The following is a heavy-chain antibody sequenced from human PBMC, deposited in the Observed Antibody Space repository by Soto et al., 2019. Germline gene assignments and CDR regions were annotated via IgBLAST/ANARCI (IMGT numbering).Heavy chain of an antibody. D-gene: IGHD1-1*01. CDR2: IIPVFAST. V-gene: IGHV1-69*01. J-gene: IGHJ4*02. CDR1: GCTFSTYG. Sequence: QVHLVQSGAEVKKPASSVKVSCQASGCTFSTYGITWVRQAPGHGLEWMGAIIPVFASTSSAQLFRGRLSITADEVSSTAYMELSGLTSEDTAIYYCATAGFRGTARPKFERWGQGTLVTVS. CDR3: ATAGFRGTARPKFER.